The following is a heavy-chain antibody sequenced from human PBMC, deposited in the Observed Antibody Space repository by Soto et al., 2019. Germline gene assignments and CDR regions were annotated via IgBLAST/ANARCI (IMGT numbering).Heavy chain of an antibody. CDR1: GYPFTGYY. CDR3: ARDPETYGAYASWFDP. J-gene: IGHJ5*02. Sequence: GAAVKVSCKASGYPFTGYYMNWVRQAPEQGLEWMGWINPNSGGTNYAQKFQGRVTMTRDTSISTAYRELSRLRSGDTAVYYCARDPETYGAYASWFDPCGQGTLVTV. D-gene: IGHD4-17*01. V-gene: IGHV1-2*02. CDR2: INPNSGGT.